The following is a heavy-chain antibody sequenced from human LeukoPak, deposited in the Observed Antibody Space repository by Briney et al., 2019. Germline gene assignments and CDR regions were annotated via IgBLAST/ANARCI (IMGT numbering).Heavy chain of an antibody. CDR3: ARGQYYGSGGLDY. D-gene: IGHD3-10*01. Sequence: SETLSLTCTVSGGSISGGSYYWSWIRQPPGKGLEWIGYIYYSGSTNYNPSLKSRVTISVDTSKNQFSLKLSSVTAADTAVYYCARGQYYGSGGLDYWGQGTLVTVSS. CDR2: IYYSGST. J-gene: IGHJ4*02. CDR1: GGSISGGSYY. V-gene: IGHV4-61*01.